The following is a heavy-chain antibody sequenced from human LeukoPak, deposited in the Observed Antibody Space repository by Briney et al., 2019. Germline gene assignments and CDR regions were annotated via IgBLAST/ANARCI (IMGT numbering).Heavy chain of an antibody. J-gene: IGHJ4*02. CDR3: AKEGITGADS. CDR1: GFPLNRFA. V-gene: IGHV3-23*01. CDR2: ISGGGDA. Sequence: PGGSLRLSCTASGFPLNRFAMSWVRQAPGQGLAWVSAISGGGDAHYADSVKGRFTISRDNSKNTLFLHMNNLTADDTALYYCAKEGITGADSWGQGTLVSVSS.